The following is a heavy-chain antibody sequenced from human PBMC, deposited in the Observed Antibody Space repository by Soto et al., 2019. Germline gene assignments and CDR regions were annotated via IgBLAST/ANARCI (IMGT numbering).Heavy chain of an antibody. CDR1: GFTFSNYA. J-gene: IGHJ4*02. V-gene: IGHV3-23*01. CDR2: IFAGGGST. D-gene: IGHD3-10*01. Sequence: GGSLRLSCAPSGFTFSNYAMFWVRHAPGKGLEWVSTIFAGGGSTYYADSVKGRFTISRDNSKNILFLQMDSLRAEDTAVYFCAKDLIRGDGYIDFDYWGQGTLVTVSS. CDR3: AKDLIRGDGYIDFDY.